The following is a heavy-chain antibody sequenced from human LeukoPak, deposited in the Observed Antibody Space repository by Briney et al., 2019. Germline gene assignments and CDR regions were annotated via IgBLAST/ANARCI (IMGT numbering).Heavy chain of an antibody. V-gene: IGHV1-2*07. J-gene: IGHJ4*02. CDR3: ARIPLYYYDSSGYSPIFDY. CDR1: GYTFTFYY. D-gene: IGHD3-22*01. Sequence: ASVSVSFKASGYTFTFYYMHWVRQAPGQGREWRGWMNPNSGGTNYAHKFQGRVTMPRDTSISTAYMELSRLRSDGTAVYYCARIPLYYYDSSGYSPIFDYWGQGTLVTVSS. CDR2: MNPNSGGT.